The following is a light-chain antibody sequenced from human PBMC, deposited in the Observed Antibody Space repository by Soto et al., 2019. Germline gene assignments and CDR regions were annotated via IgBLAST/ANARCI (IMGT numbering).Light chain of an antibody. J-gene: IGKJ1*01. CDR2: GAS. Sequence: EIVLTQSPDTLSLSPGERATLSCRASQGVGGNLAWYQQRPGQSPRLVIYGASSRAAGLPDRFSGSGSGTDFTLSISRLEPEDFAVYYCQQYHATLPWTFGQGTRVEIK. V-gene: IGKV3-20*01. CDR3: QQYHATLPWT. CDR1: QGVGGN.